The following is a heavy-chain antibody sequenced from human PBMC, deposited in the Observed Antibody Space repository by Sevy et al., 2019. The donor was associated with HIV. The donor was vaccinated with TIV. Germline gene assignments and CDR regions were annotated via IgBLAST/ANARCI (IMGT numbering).Heavy chain of an antibody. CDR3: ARDRGEILRSAFKS. J-gene: IGHJ5*02. CDR1: GFTFSEFG. Sequence: GGSLRLSCAASGFTFSEFGMHWVRQAPGKGLEWVAVISHDGRNNKYNEASVKGRFTISRDNSKNTLYLQMNSLRADDTAIYYCARDRGEILRSAFKSWGQGTLVTVSS. V-gene: IGHV3-30*04. D-gene: IGHD3-10*01. CDR2: ISHDGRNNK.